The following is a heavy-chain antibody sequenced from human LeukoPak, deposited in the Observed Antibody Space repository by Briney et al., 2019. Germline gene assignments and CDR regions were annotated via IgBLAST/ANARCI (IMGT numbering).Heavy chain of an antibody. D-gene: IGHD2-2*01. CDR1: GGSISSGGYY. V-gene: IGHV4-31*03. CDR3: ARRLEESSSISRTNWLDP. Sequence: SSQTLSLTCTVSGGSISSGGYYWSWIRQHPGKGLEWIGYIYYSGSTYYNPSLKSRVTISVDTSKNHLSLRLSSVTAADTAVYYCARRLEESSSISRTNWLDPWGQGTLVTVSS. CDR2: IYYSGST. J-gene: IGHJ5*02.